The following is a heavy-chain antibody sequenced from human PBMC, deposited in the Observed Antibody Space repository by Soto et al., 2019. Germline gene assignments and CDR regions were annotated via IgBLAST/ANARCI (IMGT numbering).Heavy chain of an antibody. CDR2: ISVYNGNT. J-gene: IGHJ4*02. CDR1: GYSFATSG. CDR3: ARAGPYYDSSGYVN. V-gene: IGHV1-18*01. D-gene: IGHD3-22*01. Sequence: QVKLVQSGTEVKKPGASLKVSCKASGYSFATSGISWVRQAPGQGLEWMGWISVYNGNTNYDQKLHDRVTMTTGTSTTTAYLELRSLRSEDTAVYYCARAGPYYDSSGYVNWGKGPLGTV.